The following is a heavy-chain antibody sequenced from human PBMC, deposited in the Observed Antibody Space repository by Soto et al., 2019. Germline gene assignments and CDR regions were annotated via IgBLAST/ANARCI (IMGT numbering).Heavy chain of an antibody. CDR2: INGYNGNT. CDR3: ARMGDVPYYSYGMDV. J-gene: IGHJ6*02. V-gene: IGHV1-18*01. CDR1: GYTFTSYG. Sequence: QVQLVQSGAEVKKPGASVKVSCKASGYTFTSYGITWVRQAPGQGLEWLGWINGYNGNTNYAQKLQGRVTKTTDTSTSTAYMELRSLRSDDTAVYYCARMGDVPYYSYGMDVWGQGTTVTVSS. D-gene: IGHD3-16*01.